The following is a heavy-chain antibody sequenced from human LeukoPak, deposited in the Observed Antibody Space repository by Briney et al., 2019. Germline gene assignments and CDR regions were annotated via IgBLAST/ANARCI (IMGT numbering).Heavy chain of an antibody. J-gene: IGHJ6*02. CDR3: ARGYSYGSDYYYGMDV. CDR1: GYSFTSYA. Sequence: ASVKVPCTASGYSFTSYAISWVRQAPGQGLEWMGWISGYNGNTKYAQKVQGRVTMTTDTSTSTAYMELRSLRSDDTAVYYCARGYSYGSDYYYGMDVWGQGTTVTVSS. V-gene: IGHV1-18*01. D-gene: IGHD5-18*01. CDR2: ISGYNGNT.